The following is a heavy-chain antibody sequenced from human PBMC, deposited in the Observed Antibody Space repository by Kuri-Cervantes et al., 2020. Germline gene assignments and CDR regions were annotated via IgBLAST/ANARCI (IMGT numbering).Heavy chain of an antibody. CDR1: GFTFSSYG. J-gene: IGHJ4*02. V-gene: IGHV3-33*01. D-gene: IGHD5-24*01. CDR2: IWYDGSNK. CDR3: ARDFLGERWPDY. Sequence: GGSLRLSCAASGFTFSSYGMHWVRQAPGKGLEWVAVIWYDGSNKYYADSVKGRFTISRGNSKNTLYLQMNSLRAEDTAVYYCARDFLGERWPDYWGQGTLVTVSS.